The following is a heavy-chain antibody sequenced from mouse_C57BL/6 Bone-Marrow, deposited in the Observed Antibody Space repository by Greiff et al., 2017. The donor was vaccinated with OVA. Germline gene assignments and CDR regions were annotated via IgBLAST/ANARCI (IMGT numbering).Heavy chain of an antibody. J-gene: IGHJ2*01. Sequence: VQLQQSVAELVRPGTSVKVSCKASGYAFPNYLIEWVKQRPGQGLEWIGVINPGSGGTNYNEKFKGKAKLTADKSSSTAYMQLSSLTSDDSAVYFCARYYGSKEIYYFDYWGQGATLTVSS. D-gene: IGHD1-1*01. CDR3: ARYYGSKEIYYFDY. CDR2: INPGSGGT. CDR1: GYAFPNYL. V-gene: IGHV1-54*01.